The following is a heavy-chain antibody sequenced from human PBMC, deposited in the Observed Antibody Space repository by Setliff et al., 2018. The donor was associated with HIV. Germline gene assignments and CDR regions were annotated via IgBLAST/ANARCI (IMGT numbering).Heavy chain of an antibody. CDR2: ISYDGSNK. Sequence: GGSLRLSCAASGFSFQSYNIHWVRQAPGKGLEWVAVISYDGSNKYYADSVKGRFTISRDNSKNTLYLQMNSLRAEDTAVYYCARASSSGYTYKWFDPWGQGTLVTVSS. J-gene: IGHJ5*02. CDR1: GFSFQSYN. V-gene: IGHV3-30*06. CDR3: ARASSSGYTYKWFDP. D-gene: IGHD3-22*01.